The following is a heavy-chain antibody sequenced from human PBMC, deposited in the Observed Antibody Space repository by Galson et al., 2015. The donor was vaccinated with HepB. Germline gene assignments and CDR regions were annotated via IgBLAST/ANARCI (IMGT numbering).Heavy chain of an antibody. D-gene: IGHD6-19*01. V-gene: IGHV3-30*18. Sequence: SLRLSCAASGFTFSSYGMHWVRQAPGKGLEWVAVISYDGSNKYYADSVKGRFTISRDNSKNTLYLQMNSLRAEDTAVYYCAKDLRYSSGWYFGGTFDYWGQATRVTVSA. CDR2: ISYDGSNK. J-gene: IGHJ4*02. CDR3: AKDLRYSSGWYFGGTFDY. CDR1: GFTFSSYG.